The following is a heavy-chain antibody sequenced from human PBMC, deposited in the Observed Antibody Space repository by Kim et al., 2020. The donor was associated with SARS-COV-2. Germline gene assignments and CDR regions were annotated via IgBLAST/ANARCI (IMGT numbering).Heavy chain of an antibody. J-gene: IGHJ2*01. CDR1: GFTVSSNY. CDR2: IYSGGST. Sequence: GGSLRLSCAASGFTVSSNYMSWVRQAPGKGLEWVSVIYSGGSTYYADSVKGRFTISRDNSKNTLYLQMNSLRAEDTAVYYCARDQFGVPAALKDGGYWYFDLWGRGTLVTVSS. V-gene: IGHV3-66*01. D-gene: IGHD2-2*01. CDR3: ARDQFGVPAALKDGGYWYFDL.